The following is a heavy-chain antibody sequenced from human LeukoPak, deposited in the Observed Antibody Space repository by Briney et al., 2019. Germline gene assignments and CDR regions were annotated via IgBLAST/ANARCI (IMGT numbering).Heavy chain of an antibody. CDR1: GFTFSSYG. V-gene: IGHV3-23*01. CDR2: ISGSGGST. J-gene: IGHJ4*02. D-gene: IGHD3-22*01. Sequence: GGSLRLSCAASGFTFSSYGMSWVRQAPGKGLEWVSAISGSGGSTYYADSVKGRFTISRDNSKNTLYLQMNSLRAEDTAVYYCAKGEYYDSSGSSDYWGQGTLVTVSS. CDR3: AKGEYYDSSGSSDY.